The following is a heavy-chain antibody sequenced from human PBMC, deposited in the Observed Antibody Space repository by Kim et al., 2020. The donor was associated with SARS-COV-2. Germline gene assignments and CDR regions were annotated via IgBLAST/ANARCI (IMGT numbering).Heavy chain of an antibody. CDR2: ISSSSSTI. D-gene: IGHD3-9*01. CDR3: AREYYDILTGYDAFDI. J-gene: IGHJ3*02. V-gene: IGHV3-48*04. CDR1: GFTFSSYS. Sequence: GGSLRLSCAASGFTFSSYSMNWVRQAPGKGLEWVSYISSSSSTIYYADSVKDRFTISRDNAKNSLYLQMNSLRAEDTAVYYCAREYYDILTGYDAFDIWGQGTMVTVSS.